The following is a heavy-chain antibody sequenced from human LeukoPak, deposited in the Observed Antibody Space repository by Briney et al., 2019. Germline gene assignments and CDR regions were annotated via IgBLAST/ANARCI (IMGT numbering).Heavy chain of an antibody. V-gene: IGHV4-61*01. J-gene: IGHJ4*02. CDR2: IYYSGIT. D-gene: IGHD6-13*01. CDR3: ARDSSWFAE. Sequence: PSETLSLTCTVSGDSVSSGSYYWGWIRQPPGKGLEWIGYIYYSGITNYNPSLKSRATISVDTSKNQFSLKLSSVTAADTAVYYRARDSSWFAEWGQGTLVTVSS. CDR1: GDSVSSGSYY.